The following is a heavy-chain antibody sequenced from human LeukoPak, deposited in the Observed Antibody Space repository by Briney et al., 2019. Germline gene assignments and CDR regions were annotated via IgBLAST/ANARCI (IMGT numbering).Heavy chain of an antibody. D-gene: IGHD3-22*01. CDR2: INTDGSST. J-gene: IGHJ5*02. Sequence: PGGSLRLSCAASGFTFSSYWMHWVRQAPGKGLVWVSRINTDGSSTSYADSVKGRFTISRDNAKNSLYLQMNSLRAEDTALYYCAKDSGYYYDSSGHFDPWGQGTLVTVSS. CDR1: GFTFSSYW. CDR3: AKDSGYYYDSSGHFDP. V-gene: IGHV3-74*01.